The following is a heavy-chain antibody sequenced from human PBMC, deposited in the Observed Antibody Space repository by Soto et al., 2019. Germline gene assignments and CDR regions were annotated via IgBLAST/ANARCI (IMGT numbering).Heavy chain of an antibody. CDR1: GYTFTSYY. D-gene: IGHD6-13*01. CDR3: ARDRDIAAAGHHFDY. V-gene: IGHV1-46*03. Sequence: ASVKVSCKASGYTFTSYYMHWVRQAPGQGLEWMGIINPSGGSTSYAQKFQGRVTMTRDTSTSTVYMELSSLRSEDTAVYYCARDRDIAAAGHHFDYWGQGTLVTVSS. CDR2: INPSGGST. J-gene: IGHJ4*02.